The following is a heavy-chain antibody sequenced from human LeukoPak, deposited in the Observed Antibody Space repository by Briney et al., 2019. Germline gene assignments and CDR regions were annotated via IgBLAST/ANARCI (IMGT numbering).Heavy chain of an antibody. CDR3: ARDGSGRDFSLDY. CDR2: IRSDGTNI. Sequence: GGSLRLSCVASGFDIRDYYMSWVRQAPGKGLEWVADIRSDGTNIYNVDSVRGRFTISRDNAKSSLFLQMNSLKDEDTAVYYCARDGSGRDFSLDYWGQGTLVTVSS. D-gene: IGHD3-10*01. J-gene: IGHJ4*02. V-gene: IGHV3-7*04. CDR1: GFDIRDYY.